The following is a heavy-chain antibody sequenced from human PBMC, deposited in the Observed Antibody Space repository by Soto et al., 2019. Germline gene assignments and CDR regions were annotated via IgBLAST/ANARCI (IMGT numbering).Heavy chain of an antibody. D-gene: IGHD6-13*01. CDR1: GGSFSGYY. J-gene: IGHJ4*02. V-gene: IGHV4-34*01. CDR2: INHSGST. Sequence: QVQLQQWGAGLLKPSETLSLTCAVYGGSFSGYYWSWIRQPPGKGLEWIGEINHSGSTNYNPSLKSRVTISVDTSKNQFSLKLSSVTAADTAVYYCARGPNSSSWSSLWGLDYWGQGTLVTVSS. CDR3: ARGPNSSSWSSLWGLDY.